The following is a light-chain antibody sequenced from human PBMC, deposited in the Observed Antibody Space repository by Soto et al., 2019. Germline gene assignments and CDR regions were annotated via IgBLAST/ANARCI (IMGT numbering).Light chain of an antibody. Sequence: EIVMTQSPASLSVTPVERVTLYCMSSQSVGSRFLAWYQQKPGQAPRLLISGTFSRATGIPDRFSGSGSGTDFTLTIRRLEPEDFAVYYCQQYGSSPRWTCGQGTKGDIK. J-gene: IGKJ1*01. CDR1: QSVGSRF. CDR3: QQYGSSPRWT. CDR2: GTF. V-gene: IGKV3-20*01.